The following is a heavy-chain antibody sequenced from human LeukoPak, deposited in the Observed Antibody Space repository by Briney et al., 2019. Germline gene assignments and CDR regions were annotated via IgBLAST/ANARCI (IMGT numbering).Heavy chain of an antibody. Sequence: PSETLSLTCAVYGGSFSGYYWSWIRQPPGKGLEWIGEINHSGSTNYNPSLKSRVTISVDTSKNQFSLKLSSVTAADTAVYYCARGAVYYGADYWGQGTLVTVSS. V-gene: IGHV4-34*01. CDR3: ARGAVYYGADY. D-gene: IGHD4-17*01. J-gene: IGHJ4*02. CDR2: INHSGST. CDR1: GGSFSGYY.